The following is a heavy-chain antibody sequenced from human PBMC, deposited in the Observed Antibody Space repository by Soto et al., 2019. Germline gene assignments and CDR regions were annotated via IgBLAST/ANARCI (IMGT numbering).Heavy chain of an antibody. CDR3: ARGGSSVRYYFDY. V-gene: IGHV3-21*01. Sequence: GGSLRLSCAASGFTFSTYSMNWVRQAPGKGLEWVSSISSSSSYIYYADSVKGRFTISRDNAKNSLYLQMNSLRDEDTAVYYCARGGSSVRYYFDYWGQGTLVTVSS. D-gene: IGHD6-6*01. CDR2: ISSSSSYI. CDR1: GFTFSTYS. J-gene: IGHJ4*02.